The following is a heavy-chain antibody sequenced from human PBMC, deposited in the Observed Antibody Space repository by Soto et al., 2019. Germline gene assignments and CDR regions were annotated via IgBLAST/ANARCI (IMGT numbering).Heavy chain of an antibody. CDR2: TYYRSKWYN. CDR3: ARGIQWEGWFAP. V-gene: IGHV6-1*01. CDR1: GDTVSNNSGA. Sequence: PSQTLSLTCGISGDTVSNNSGAWHWIRQSPSRGLEWLGRTYYRSKWYNDYAVSMKGRLIINADTSKNQVSLQLNSVTPEDTAIYYCARGIQWEGWFAPCGQGTLVTVSS. D-gene: IGHD1-26*01. J-gene: IGHJ5*02.